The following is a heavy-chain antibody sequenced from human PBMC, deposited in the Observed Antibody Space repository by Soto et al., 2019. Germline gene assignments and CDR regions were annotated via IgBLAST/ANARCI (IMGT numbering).Heavy chain of an antibody. CDR1: GYTFSDFD. Sequence: AHLEQSGAEVKRPGASVKVSCKASGYTFSDFDINWLRQASGQGPEWMGWMNAKSGDTIFAQRFQRKFNVTWDNSLSTAYMEVGSLTSEDTAMYYCARGNPFNYAGVDVWCQGTTVAVSS. V-gene: IGHV1-8*01. CDR3: ARGNPFNYAGVDV. D-gene: IGHD3-16*01. J-gene: IGHJ6*02. CDR2: MNAKSGDT.